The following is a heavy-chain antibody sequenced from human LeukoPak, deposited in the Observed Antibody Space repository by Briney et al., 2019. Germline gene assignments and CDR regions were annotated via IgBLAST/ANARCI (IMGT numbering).Heavy chain of an antibody. D-gene: IGHD3-3*01. J-gene: IGHJ5*02. V-gene: IGHV4-34*01. CDR1: GGSFSGYY. CDR2: INHSGST. CDR3: ARAYDFWSGYLRFDP. Sequence: SETLPLTCAVYGGSFSGYYWSWIRQPPGKGLEWIGEINHSGSTNYNPSLKSRVTISVDTSKNQFSLKLSSVTAADTAVYYCARAYDFWSGYLRFDPWGQGTLVTVSS.